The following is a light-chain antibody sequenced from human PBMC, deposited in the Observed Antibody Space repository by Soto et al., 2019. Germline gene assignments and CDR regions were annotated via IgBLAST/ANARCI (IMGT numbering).Light chain of an antibody. CDR1: QTLEHSNGNTY. Sequence: EIVMTQTPLSSVVTLGQSASISCRSSQTLEHSNGNTYLSWLHQRPGQPPRLLIYKISKRFSGVQDRFSGSGAGTDFTLKISRVEAEDVGIYYCMQATQTPLTFGGGTRLEI. CDR2: KIS. CDR3: MQATQTPLT. V-gene: IGKV2-24*01. J-gene: IGKJ4*01.